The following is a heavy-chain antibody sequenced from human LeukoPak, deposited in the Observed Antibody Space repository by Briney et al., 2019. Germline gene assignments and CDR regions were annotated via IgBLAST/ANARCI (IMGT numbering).Heavy chain of an antibody. D-gene: IGHD3-22*01. J-gene: IGHJ4*02. CDR2: ISYDGSSK. V-gene: IGHV3-30-3*01. CDR1: GFTFSSYA. CDR3: ARSITMIVVVITRLDY. Sequence: GGSLRLSCAASGFTFSSYAMHWVRQAPGKGLEWVAVISYDGSSKYYADSVKGRFTISRDNSKNTLYLQMNSLRAEDTAVYYCARSITMIVVVITRLDYWGQGTLVTVSS.